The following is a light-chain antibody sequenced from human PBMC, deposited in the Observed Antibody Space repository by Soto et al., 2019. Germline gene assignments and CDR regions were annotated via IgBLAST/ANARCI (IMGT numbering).Light chain of an antibody. Sequence: EIVLTQSPGTLSLSPGERATLSCRVSQSVSSNYLAWYQQKPGQAPRLLIYGASSRATGIPDRFSGSGSGTDFTLTISRLEPEDFAVYYCQQYDGSLGLTFGGGTKVEIK. CDR2: GAS. CDR1: QSVSSNY. CDR3: QQYDGSLGLT. J-gene: IGKJ4*01. V-gene: IGKV3-20*01.